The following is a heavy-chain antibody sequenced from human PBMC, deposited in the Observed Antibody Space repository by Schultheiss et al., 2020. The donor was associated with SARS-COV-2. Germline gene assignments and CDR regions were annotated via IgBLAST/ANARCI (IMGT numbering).Heavy chain of an antibody. V-gene: IGHV3-7*01. CDR2: IKQDGSEK. Sequence: GESLKISCAASGFTFSSYWMSWVRQAPGKGLEWVANIKQDGSEKYYVDSVKGRFTISRDNAKNSLFLQMNSLRAEDTAVYYCARQSSGWYRSLYFQHWGQGTLVTVSS. CDR3: ARQSSGWYRSLYFQH. D-gene: IGHD6-19*01. J-gene: IGHJ1*01. CDR1: GFTFSSYW.